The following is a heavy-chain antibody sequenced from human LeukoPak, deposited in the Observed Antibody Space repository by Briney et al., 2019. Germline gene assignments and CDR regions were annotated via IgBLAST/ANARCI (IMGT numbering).Heavy chain of an antibody. V-gene: IGHV4-59*08. CDR1: GGSISSYY. CDR3: ARHEGGYSSYDTDAFDI. D-gene: IGHD5-12*01. Sequence: SETLSLTCTVSGGSISSYYWTWIRQPPGKGLEWIGNIYYSGSTRYNPSLKSRVTISLDTSKNHFSLKLSSVTAADTAVYYCARHEGGYSSYDTDAFDIWGQGTMVTVSS. CDR2: IYYSGST. J-gene: IGHJ3*02.